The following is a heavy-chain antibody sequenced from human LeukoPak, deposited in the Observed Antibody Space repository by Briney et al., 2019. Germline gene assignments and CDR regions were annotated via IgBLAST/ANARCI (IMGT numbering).Heavy chain of an antibody. J-gene: IGHJ4*02. V-gene: IGHV3-23*01. CDR2: ISDSGSST. CDR1: GFTFSSYA. CDR3: ANGRSVPDY. D-gene: IGHD3/OR15-3a*01. Sequence: GGSLRLSCAASGFTFSSYAMSWVRQAPGKGLEWVSSISDSGSSTYYADSVQGRFTISRDNSKNTVFLQMNSLRAEDTAIYYCANGRSVPDYWGQGTLVTVSS.